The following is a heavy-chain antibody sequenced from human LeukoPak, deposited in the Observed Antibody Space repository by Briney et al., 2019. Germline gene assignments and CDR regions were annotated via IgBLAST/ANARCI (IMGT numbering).Heavy chain of an antibody. CDR2: INPNSGGT. CDR3: ARDKAVTTEVTQYFQH. CDR1: GYTFTGYY. Sequence: ASVKVSCKASGYTFTGYYMHWVRQAPGQGLEWMGWINPNSGGTNYAQKFQGWVTMTRDTSISTAYMELRSLTSDDTAVYYCARDKAVTTEVTQYFQHWGQGTLVTVSS. V-gene: IGHV1-2*04. D-gene: IGHD4-11*01. J-gene: IGHJ1*01.